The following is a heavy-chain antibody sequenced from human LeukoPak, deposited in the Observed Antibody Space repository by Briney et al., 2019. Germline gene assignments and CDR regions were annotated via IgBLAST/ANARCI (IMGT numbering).Heavy chain of an antibody. J-gene: IGHJ4*02. Sequence: SETLSLTCTVSGGSISSGDYYRSWIRQPPGKGLEWIGYIYYSGTTYYNPSLKSRVSISVDTSKNHFSLKLSSVTAADTAVYYCARDYSREVRVVFTWGQGTLVTVSS. D-gene: IGHD3-10*01. CDR2: IYYSGTT. CDR1: GGSISSGDYY. CDR3: ARDYSREVRVVFT. V-gene: IGHV4-30-4*01.